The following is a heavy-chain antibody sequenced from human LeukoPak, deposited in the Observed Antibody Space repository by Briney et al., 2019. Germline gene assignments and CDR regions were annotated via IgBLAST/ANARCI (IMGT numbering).Heavy chain of an antibody. CDR2: INSNSGGT. Sequence: ASVKVSCKASGYTFTGYYVHWVRQAPGQGLEWMGWINSNSGGTNYAQKFQGRVTMTRDTSISTAYMELSSLRSEDTAVYYCASSGYCTNGVCIPYYYYYMDVWGKGTTVTVSS. CDR3: ASSGYCTNGVCIPYYYYYMDV. CDR1: GYTFTGYY. J-gene: IGHJ6*03. D-gene: IGHD2-8*01. V-gene: IGHV1-2*02.